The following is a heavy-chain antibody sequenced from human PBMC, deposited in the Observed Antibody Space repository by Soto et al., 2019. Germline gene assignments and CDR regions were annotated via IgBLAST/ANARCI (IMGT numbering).Heavy chain of an antibody. J-gene: IGHJ6*02. Sequence: GESLKISCKGSGYSFTSYWIGWVRQMPGKGLEWMGIIYPGDSDTRYSPSFQGQVTISADKSISTAYLQWSSLRAEDTAVYYCARDLGGQSTRYSYGPDQPWGYYYYGMDVWGQGTTVTVSS. CDR3: ARDLGGQSTRYSYGPDQPWGYYYYGMDV. V-gene: IGHV5-51*01. CDR1: GYSFTSYW. D-gene: IGHD5-18*01. CDR2: IYPGDSDT.